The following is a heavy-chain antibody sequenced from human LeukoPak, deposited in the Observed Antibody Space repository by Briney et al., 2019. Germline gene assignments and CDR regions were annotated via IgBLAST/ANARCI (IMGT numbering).Heavy chain of an antibody. CDR3: ASFGILVSWGAFDI. Sequence: GGSLRLSCAASEFAFSNNWMSWVRQAPGKGPEWVASIKEDGSIKYYVDSVKGRFTISRDNAKNSLYLQMSSLRAEDTAVYYCASFGILVSWGAFDIWGQGTMVTVSS. J-gene: IGHJ3*02. CDR2: IKEDGSIK. CDR1: EFAFSNNW. D-gene: IGHD5/OR15-5a*01. V-gene: IGHV3-7*01.